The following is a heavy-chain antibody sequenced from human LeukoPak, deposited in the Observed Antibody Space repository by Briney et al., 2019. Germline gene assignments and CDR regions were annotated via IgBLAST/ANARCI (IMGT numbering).Heavy chain of an antibody. CDR1: GFTFSNYA. CDR2: ISGSGVTT. V-gene: IGHV3-23*01. Sequence: GGSLRLSCSASGFTFSNYAMSWVRQPPGKGLEWVSVISGSGVTTYYADSVKGRCTISRDHSKNPLYLQMNSLRAEATAIYSCAKDRVNTAVASFGDSWGKGPLVTVSS. J-gene: IGHJ4*02. D-gene: IGHD3-16*01. CDR3: AKDRVNTAVASFGDS.